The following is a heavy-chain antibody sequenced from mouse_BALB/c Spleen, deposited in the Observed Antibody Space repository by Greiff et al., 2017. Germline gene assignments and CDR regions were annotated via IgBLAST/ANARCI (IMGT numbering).Heavy chain of an antibody. CDR3: AREDDGLYYCDY. J-gene: IGHJ2*01. CDR2: IYPGSGST. V-gene: IGHV1-55*01. CDR1: GFNFTSYW. Sequence: VQLLQSGAELVKPGTSVKLSCKASGFNFTSYWINWVQLSPGQGLAWIGAIYPGSGSTNYNEKFKSKATLTVDTSSNTAYMQLSSLASEDSALYYCAREDDGLYYCDYWGQGTTLTVSS. D-gene: IGHD2-3*01.